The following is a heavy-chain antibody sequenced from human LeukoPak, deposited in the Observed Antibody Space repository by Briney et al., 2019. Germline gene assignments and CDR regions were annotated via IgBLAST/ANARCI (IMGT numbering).Heavy chain of an antibody. CDR1: GGSISSSSYY. J-gene: IGHJ4*02. CDR3: ARAPYDSSGYYYLN. D-gene: IGHD3-22*01. Sequence: SETLSLTCTVSGGSISSSSYYWGWIRQPPGKGLEWIGSIYYSGSTYYNPSLKSRVTISVDTSKNQFSLKLSSVTAADTAVYYCARAPYDSSGYYYLNWGQGTLVTVSS. CDR2: IYYSGST. V-gene: IGHV4-39*07.